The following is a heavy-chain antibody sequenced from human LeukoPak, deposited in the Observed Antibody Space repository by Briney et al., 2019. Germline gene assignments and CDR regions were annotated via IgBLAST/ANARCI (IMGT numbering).Heavy chain of an antibody. D-gene: IGHD2-2*01. J-gene: IGHJ5*02. CDR2: MYYTGSS. Sequence: SETLSRTCTVSGGSINNYFWNWIRQPPGKGLEWIGYMYYTGSSSYSPSLKSRVTISVDTSKNQFSLKLSSVTTADTAIYYCARGSIPTQNWFDPWGQGTLVTVSS. V-gene: IGHV4-59*01. CDR1: GGSINNYF. CDR3: ARGSIPTQNWFDP.